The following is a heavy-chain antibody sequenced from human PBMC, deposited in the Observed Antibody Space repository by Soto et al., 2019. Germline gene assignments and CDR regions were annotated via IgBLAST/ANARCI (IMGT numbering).Heavy chain of an antibody. D-gene: IGHD3-10*01. CDR3: ARRITMVRGSDRYFDY. Sequence: GESLKISCKGSGYSFTSYWIGWVRQMPGKGLEWMGIIYPGDSDTRYSPSFQGQVTISADKSISTAYLQWSSLKASDTAMYYCARRITMVRGSDRYFDYWGQGTLVTSPQ. V-gene: IGHV5-51*01. CDR1: GYSFTSYW. CDR2: IYPGDSDT. J-gene: IGHJ4*02.